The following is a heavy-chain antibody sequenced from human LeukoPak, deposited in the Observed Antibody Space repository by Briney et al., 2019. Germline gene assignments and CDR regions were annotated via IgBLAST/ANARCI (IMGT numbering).Heavy chain of an antibody. D-gene: IGHD1-26*01. V-gene: IGHV1-2*02. J-gene: IGHJ4*02. CDR2: INPNSGGT. CDR1: GYTFTGYY. CDR3: ARERRYSGSYAPLADFDY. Sequence: GVSVKVSCKASGYTFTGYYTHWVRLAPGQGLEWMGWINPNSGGTNYAQKFQGRVTMTRDTSISTAYMELSRLRSDDTAVYYCARERRYSGSYAPLADFDYWGQGTLVTVSS.